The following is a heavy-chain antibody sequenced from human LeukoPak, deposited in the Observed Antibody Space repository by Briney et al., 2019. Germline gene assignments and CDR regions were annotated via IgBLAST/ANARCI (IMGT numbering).Heavy chain of an antibody. CDR3: ARDASTTRVIFASAN. CDR2: FNPNSGGT. V-gene: IGHV1-2*02. Sequence: ASVKVSCKASGYTFTEDYLQWVREAPGQGLEWMGRFNPNSGGTDYAQMFQGRVTMTRDTSINTAYMELSGLRSDDTAVYYCARDASTTRVIFASANWGQGTLVTVSS. D-gene: IGHD2/OR15-2a*01. J-gene: IGHJ4*02. CDR1: GYTFTEDY.